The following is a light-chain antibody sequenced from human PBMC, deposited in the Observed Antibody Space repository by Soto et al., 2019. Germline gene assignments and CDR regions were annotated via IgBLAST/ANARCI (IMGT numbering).Light chain of an antibody. V-gene: IGLV1-47*01. J-gene: IGLJ1*01. CDR1: SSNIGSNY. Sequence: QSVLTQPPSASGTPGQRVTISCSGSSSNIGSNYVYWYQQLPGTAPKLLIYRNNQRPSGVPDRFSGSKSGTSASLAISGLRSEDEADYYCAAWVDSLSAFYVFGTGTKVTVL. CDR2: RNN. CDR3: AAWVDSLSAFYV.